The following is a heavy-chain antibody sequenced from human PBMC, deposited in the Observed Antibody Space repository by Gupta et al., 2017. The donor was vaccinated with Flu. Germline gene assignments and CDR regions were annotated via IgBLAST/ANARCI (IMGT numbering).Heavy chain of an antibody. CDR2: INRDGSVI. D-gene: IGHD4-17*01. J-gene: IGHJ5*01. CDR1: GFNFRDYW. V-gene: IGHV3-7*01. CDR3: ARDVGSGDYDS. Sequence: EVQLVESGGGLVQPGGSLRLSCGASGFNFRDYWMSWVRQAPGKGPELVANINRDGSVINYMDFGRGRFTISRDNAKNAVYFQMNSLRVDDTAVYYCARDVGSGDYDSWGQGTLVTVSS.